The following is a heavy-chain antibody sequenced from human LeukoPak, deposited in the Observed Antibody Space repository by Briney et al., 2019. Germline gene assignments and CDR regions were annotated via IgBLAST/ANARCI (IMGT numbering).Heavy chain of an antibody. V-gene: IGHV4-34*01. CDR1: GGSFSGYY. CDR2: INHSGST. CDR3: ARGRSYYYDGYNWFDP. Sequence: SEXLSLTCAVYGGSFSGYYWSWIRQPPGKGLEWIGEINHSGSTNYNPSLKRRVTISVDTSKNQFSLKLSSVTAADTAVYYCARGRSYYYDGYNWFDPWGQGTLVTVSS. D-gene: IGHD3-22*01. J-gene: IGHJ5*02.